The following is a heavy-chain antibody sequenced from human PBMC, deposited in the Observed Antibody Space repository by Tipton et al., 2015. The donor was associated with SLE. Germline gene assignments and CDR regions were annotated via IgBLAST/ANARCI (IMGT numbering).Heavy chain of an antibody. D-gene: IGHD3-22*01. J-gene: IGHJ2*01. V-gene: IGHV3-33*06. Sequence: SGFTFSSYGMHWVRQAPGKGLEWVAVIWYDGSNKYYADSVKGRFTISRDNSKNTLYLQMNSLRAEDTAVYYCAKEGGVPIAMTFGYFDLWGRGTLV. CDR2: IWYDGSNK. CDR3: AKEGGVPIAMTFGYFDL. CDR1: GFTFSSYG.